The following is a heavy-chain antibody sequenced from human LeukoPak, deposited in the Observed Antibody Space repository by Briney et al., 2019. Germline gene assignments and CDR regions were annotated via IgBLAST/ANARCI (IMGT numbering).Heavy chain of an antibody. D-gene: IGHD4-17*01. J-gene: IGHJ4*02. CDR2: INYSGST. Sequence: SETLSLTCTVSGGSISSNYWSWIRQPPGKGLEWIGYINYSGSTNSNPSLKSRVTISVDTSKNQFSLNLSSVTAADTAVYYCARDRGYGDYLNYFDYWGQGTLVTVSS. V-gene: IGHV4-59*01. CDR3: ARDRGYGDYLNYFDY. CDR1: GGSISSNY.